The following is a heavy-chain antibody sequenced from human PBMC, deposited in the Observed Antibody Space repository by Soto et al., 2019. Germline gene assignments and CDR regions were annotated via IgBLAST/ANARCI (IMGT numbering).Heavy chain of an antibody. V-gene: IGHV3-33*01. J-gene: IGHJ4*02. CDR2: IFADDSDR. CDR1: GFTFSRYG. D-gene: IGHD4-17*01. CDR3: ARDDDYGDTGFDY. Sequence: QVHLVESGGGVVQPGRSLRLSCAASGFTFSRYGMHWVRQAPGKGLVWVAVIFADDSDRDYADYVKGRFSISRDNSKNSLHLQMNCLRAEDRAVYYFARDDDYGDTGFDYWGQGTLVTVSS.